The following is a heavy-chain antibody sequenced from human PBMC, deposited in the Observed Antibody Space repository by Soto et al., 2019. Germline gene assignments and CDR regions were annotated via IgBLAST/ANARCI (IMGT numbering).Heavy chain of an antibody. CDR2: ISAYNGNT. J-gene: IGHJ4*02. Sequence: VHGSCKASGYTFTSSGISWVRQAPGQGLEWMGWISAYNGNTNYAQKLKGRVTMTTHTSTSTAYMELRSLRSDDTAVYYCAVLWFVEPRPDTIAYWGQRTLVTVSS. CDR1: GYTFTSSG. CDR3: AVLWFVEPRPDTIAY. V-gene: IGHV1-18*01. D-gene: IGHD3-10*01.